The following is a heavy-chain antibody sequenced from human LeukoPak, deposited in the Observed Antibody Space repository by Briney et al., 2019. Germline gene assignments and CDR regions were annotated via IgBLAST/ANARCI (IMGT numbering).Heavy chain of an antibody. Sequence: SQTLSLTCTVSGGSISSGGYYWSWIRQHPGKGLEWIGYIYYSGSTYYNPSLKSRVTISVDTSKNQFSLKLSSVTTADTAVYYCARFDYGGNLGFDYWGQGTLVTVSS. V-gene: IGHV4-31*03. CDR3: ARFDYGGNLGFDY. J-gene: IGHJ4*02. CDR2: IYYSGST. D-gene: IGHD4-23*01. CDR1: GGSISSGGYY.